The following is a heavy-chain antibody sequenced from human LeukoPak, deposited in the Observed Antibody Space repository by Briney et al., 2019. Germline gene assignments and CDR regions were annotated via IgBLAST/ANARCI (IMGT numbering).Heavy chain of an antibody. J-gene: IGHJ4*02. CDR1: GFTFSNYA. CDR2: ISCDGNDK. D-gene: IGHD5-18*01. CDR3: ARDRDTAMGL. V-gene: IGHV3-30-3*01. Sequence: RSGGSLRLSCAASGFTFSNYAMHWVRQAPGKGLEWVAIISCDGNDKYYTDSVKGRFTISRDKSKNTLYLQMNSLRAEDTAVYYCARDRDTAMGLWGQGTLVTVSS.